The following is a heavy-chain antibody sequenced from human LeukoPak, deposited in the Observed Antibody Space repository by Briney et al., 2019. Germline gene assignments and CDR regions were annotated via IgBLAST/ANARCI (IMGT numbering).Heavy chain of an antibody. CDR2: ISSGGTTI. CDR3: ASISGLVDY. CDR1: GFTFSSYE. D-gene: IGHD1-20*01. V-gene: IGHV3-48*03. J-gene: IGHJ4*02. Sequence: GGSLRLSCAASGFTFSSYEMNWVRQAPGKGLEWVSYISSGGTTIYYADPVKGRFTISRDNAKNSLYLQMNSLRAEDTALYYCASISGLVDYWGQGTLVTVSS.